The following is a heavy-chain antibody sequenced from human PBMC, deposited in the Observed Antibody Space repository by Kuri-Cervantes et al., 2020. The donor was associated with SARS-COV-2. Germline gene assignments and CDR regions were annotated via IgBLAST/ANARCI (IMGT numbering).Heavy chain of an antibody. Sequence: LSLPCAASGFTFSNYWMYWVRQGPGEGLVLVSRINSYGSTTGYADSVKGRFTISRDNAKNTLFMQMNSLRAEATSLYYCARGQYSSGWSYDQYFDYWGQGTLVTVSS. CDR1: GFTFSNYW. D-gene: IGHD6-19*01. J-gene: IGHJ4*02. CDR2: INSYGSTT. V-gene: IGHV3-74*01. CDR3: ARGQYSSGWSYDQYFDY.